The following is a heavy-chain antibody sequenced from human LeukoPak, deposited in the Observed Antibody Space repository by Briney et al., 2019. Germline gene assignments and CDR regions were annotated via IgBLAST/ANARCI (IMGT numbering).Heavy chain of an antibody. D-gene: IGHD2-15*01. CDR2: MNPNSGNT. V-gene: IGHV1-8*03. Sequence: GASVRVSCKASGYTFTSYDINWVRQAPGQGLEWMGWMNPNSGNTGYAQKFQGRVTITRNTSISTAYMELSSLRSEDTAVYYCARERDIVVVVAAMDYWGQGTLVTVSS. J-gene: IGHJ4*02. CDR1: GYTFTSYD. CDR3: ARERDIVVVVAAMDY.